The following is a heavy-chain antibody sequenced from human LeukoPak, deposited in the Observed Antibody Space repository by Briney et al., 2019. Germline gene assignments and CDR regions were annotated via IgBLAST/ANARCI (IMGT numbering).Heavy chain of an antibody. J-gene: IGHJ3*02. Sequence: GGSLRLSCAASGLTFSSYSMNWVRQAPGKGLEWVSYISSSSSTIYYADSVKGRFTISRDNAKNSLYLQMNSLRAEDTAVYYCARGLQLEDAFDIWGQGTMVTVSS. CDR1: GLTFSSYS. CDR3: ARGLQLEDAFDI. CDR2: ISSSSSTI. V-gene: IGHV3-48*01. D-gene: IGHD1-1*01.